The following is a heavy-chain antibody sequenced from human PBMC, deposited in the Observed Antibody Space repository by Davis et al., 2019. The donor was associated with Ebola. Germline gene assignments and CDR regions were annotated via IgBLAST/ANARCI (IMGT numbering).Heavy chain of an antibody. CDR2: IIPIFGTA. CDR1: GYTFTSYG. CDR3: ARDNDFWSLRYYYYGMDV. V-gene: IGHV1-69*13. Sequence: SVKVSCKASGYTFTSYGISWVRQAPGQGLEWMGGIIPIFGTANYAQKFQGRVTITADESTSTAYMELSSLRAEDTAVYYCARDNDFWSLRYYYYGMDVWGQGTTVTVSS. D-gene: IGHD3-3*01. J-gene: IGHJ6*02.